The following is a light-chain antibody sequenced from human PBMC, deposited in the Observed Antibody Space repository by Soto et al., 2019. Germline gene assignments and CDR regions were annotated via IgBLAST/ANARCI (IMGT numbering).Light chain of an antibody. CDR3: QHLKSHLIT. Sequence: IQITPSPPALSGSVGDRVTINXRASPRIRNYLVWYQQKRGEAPKRXXDDXSSWQTGGPSRLSGSGSATEFTLTISSLHPEYFATYYYQHLKSHLITFGQGTRLEIK. J-gene: IGKJ5*01. CDR2: DXS. V-gene: IGKV1-17*01. CDR1: PRIRNY.